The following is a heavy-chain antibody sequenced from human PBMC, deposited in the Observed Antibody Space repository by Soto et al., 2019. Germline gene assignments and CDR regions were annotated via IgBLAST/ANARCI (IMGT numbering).Heavy chain of an antibody. J-gene: IGHJ6*03. CDR2: ISSNGVGT. V-gene: IGHV3-64*01. CDR3: ARRARPDFYYTDV. Sequence: GGSLRLSCAASGFTLSGYAMDWVRQAPGKGLEYVSGISSNGVGTYYANSVQGRFTISRDNSKNTVYLQMGSLRPEDMAVYYCARRARPDFYYTDVWRKATPVTV. CDR1: GFTLSGYA. D-gene: IGHD6-6*01.